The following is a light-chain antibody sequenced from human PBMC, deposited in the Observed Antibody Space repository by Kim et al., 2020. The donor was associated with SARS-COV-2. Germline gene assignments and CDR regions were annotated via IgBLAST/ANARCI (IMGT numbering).Light chain of an antibody. J-gene: IGLJ1*01. Sequence: SSTISCTGTSSDVGGYKYVYWYQQHPGKAPKLVIYEVSNRPSGVSNRFSGSKSGNTASLTISGLQAEDEADYYCSSYIRGSTNYVFGTGTKVTVL. CDR1: SSDVGGYKY. CDR2: EVS. V-gene: IGLV2-14*01. CDR3: SSYIRGSTNYV.